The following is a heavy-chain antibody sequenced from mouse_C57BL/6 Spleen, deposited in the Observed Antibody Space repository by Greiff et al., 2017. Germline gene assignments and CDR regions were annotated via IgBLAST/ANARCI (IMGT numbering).Heavy chain of an antibody. J-gene: IGHJ1*03. CDR3: ARRSITTVVANWYFDV. Sequence: EVKLVESGGGLVKPGGSLKLSCAASGFTFSDYGMHWVRQAPEKGLEWVAYISSGSSTIYYADTVKGRFTISRDNAKNNLFLQMTSLKSEDTALYYCARRSITTVVANWYFDVWGTGTTVTVSS. CDR1: GFTFSDYG. D-gene: IGHD1-1*01. CDR2: ISSGSSTI. V-gene: IGHV5-17*01.